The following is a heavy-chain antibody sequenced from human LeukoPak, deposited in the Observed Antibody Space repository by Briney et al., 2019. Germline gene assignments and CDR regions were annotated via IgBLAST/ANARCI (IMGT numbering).Heavy chain of an antibody. CDR1: GFTFSSYE. D-gene: IGHD3-16*01. J-gene: IGHJ4*02. Sequence: PGGSLRLSCAASGFTFSSYEMNWVRQAPGKGLEWVSYISSSGSTIYYADSVKGRFTISRDNSKNTLYLQMNSLRAEDTAVYYCAKDKDYGDRAYYFDYWGQGTLVSVSS. V-gene: IGHV3-48*03. CDR3: AKDKDYGDRAYYFDY. CDR2: ISSSGSTI.